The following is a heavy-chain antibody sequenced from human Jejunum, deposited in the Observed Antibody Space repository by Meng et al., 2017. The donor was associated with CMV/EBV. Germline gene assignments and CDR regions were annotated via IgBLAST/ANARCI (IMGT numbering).Heavy chain of an antibody. CDR3: ARGNDSSGYYPDH. CDR1: GGSIRSGNHY. CDR2: IDITGSP. D-gene: IGHD3-22*01. V-gene: IGHV4-30-4*08. Sequence: GGSIRSGNHYWTWIRQPPGKGLEWVENIDITGSPYYNPSLRSPVKISVDRSKNQFSLQLSSVTVADTAVYFCARGNDSSGYYPDHWGQGTLVTVSS. J-gene: IGHJ4*02.